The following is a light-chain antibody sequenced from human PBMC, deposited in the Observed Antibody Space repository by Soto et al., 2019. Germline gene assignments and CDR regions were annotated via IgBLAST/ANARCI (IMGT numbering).Light chain of an antibody. Sequence: DIQMTQSPSTLSASVGDRVTITCRANQSISSWLAWYQRRPGKAPRLLISKASSLESGVPSRFSGGGFGTEFTLTISSLQPDDFATYYCQQYENYWTFGQGTRVEIK. J-gene: IGKJ1*01. CDR1: QSISSW. CDR2: KAS. V-gene: IGKV1-5*03. CDR3: QQYENYWT.